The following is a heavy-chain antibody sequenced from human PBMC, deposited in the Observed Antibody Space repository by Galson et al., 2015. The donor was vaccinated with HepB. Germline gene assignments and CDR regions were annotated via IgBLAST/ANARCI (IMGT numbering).Heavy chain of an antibody. CDR1: GGSISGSSYY. CDR3: ARHEGRQLWLRIDY. J-gene: IGHJ4*02. Sequence: SETLSLTCTVSGGSISGSSYYWGWIRQPPGKGLEWIGSIYYSGSTYYKPSLKSRVTISVDTPKNQFSLRLGSVTAADTAVYYCARHEGRQLWLRIDYWGQGTLVTVSS. D-gene: IGHD5-18*01. CDR2: IYYSGST. V-gene: IGHV4-39*01.